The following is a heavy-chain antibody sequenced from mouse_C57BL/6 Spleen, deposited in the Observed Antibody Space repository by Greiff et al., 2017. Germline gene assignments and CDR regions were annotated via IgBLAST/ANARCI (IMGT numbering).Heavy chain of an antibody. J-gene: IGHJ3*01. Sequence: VQLEQSGAELMKPGASVKLSCKASGYTFTGYWIEWVKQRPGHGLEWIGEIFPGSGSTNYNEKFKGKATFTADTSSNTAYMQLSSLTTEDSAVYYCAGRSNMFKGFAYWGQGTLVTVSA. CDR2: IFPGSGST. CDR3: AGRSNMFKGFAY. V-gene: IGHV1-9*01. CDR1: GYTFTGYW.